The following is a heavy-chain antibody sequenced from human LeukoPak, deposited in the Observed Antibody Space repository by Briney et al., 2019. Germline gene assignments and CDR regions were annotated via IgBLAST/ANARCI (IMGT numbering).Heavy chain of an antibody. CDR2: ISSSGSSI. CDR3: ASPTAVRDYYYYGMDV. V-gene: IGHV3-48*03. D-gene: IGHD4-17*01. Sequence: GGSLRLSCAASGFTFGSYEMNWVRQAPGKGLEWVSYISSSGSSIYYADSVKGRFTISRDNAKNSLYLQMNSLRAEDTAVYYCASPTAVRDYYYYGMDVWGQGTTVIVSS. J-gene: IGHJ6*02. CDR1: GFTFGSYE.